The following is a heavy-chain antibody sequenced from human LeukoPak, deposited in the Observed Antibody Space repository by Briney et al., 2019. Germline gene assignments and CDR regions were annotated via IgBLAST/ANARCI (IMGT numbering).Heavy chain of an antibody. V-gene: IGHV4-4*07. Sequence: SETLSLTCTVSGGSISSYYWSWIRQPAGKGLEWIGRIYTSGSTNYDPSLKSRVTMSVDTSKNQFSLKLSSVTAADTAVYYCARDVLGYCSGGSCYSPWFDPWGQGTLVTVSS. CDR3: ARDVLGYCSGGSCYSPWFDP. J-gene: IGHJ5*02. CDR1: GGSISSYY. D-gene: IGHD2-15*01. CDR2: IYTSGST.